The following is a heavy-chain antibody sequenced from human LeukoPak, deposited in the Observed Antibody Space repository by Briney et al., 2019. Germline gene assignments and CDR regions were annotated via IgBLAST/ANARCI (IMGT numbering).Heavy chain of an antibody. CDR1: GFTFSDYY. CDR3: ARHGRYCSGGSCNAEYFQH. V-gene: IGHV4-39*01. CDR2: IYYSGST. Sequence: PGGSLRLSCAASGFTFSDYYMSWIRQPPGKGLEWIGSIYYSGSTYYNPSLKSRVTISVDTSKNQFSLKLSSVTAADTAVYYCARHGRYCSGGSCNAEYFQHWGQGTLVTVSS. J-gene: IGHJ1*01. D-gene: IGHD2-15*01.